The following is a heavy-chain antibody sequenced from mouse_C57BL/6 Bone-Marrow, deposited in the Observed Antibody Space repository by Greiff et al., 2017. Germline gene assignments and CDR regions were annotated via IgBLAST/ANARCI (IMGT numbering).Heavy chain of an antibody. CDR1: GFTFSDYG. Sequence: EVMLVESGGGLVKPGGSLKLSCAASGFTFSDYGMHWVRQAPEKGLEWVAYISSGSSTIYYAETVKGRFTITRDNAKNNLFLQMTSLRSEDTAMYYCARPLYGSSYYLDYWGQGTTLTVSS. CDR2: ISSGSSTI. J-gene: IGHJ2*01. CDR3: ARPLYGSSYYLDY. D-gene: IGHD1-1*01. V-gene: IGHV5-17*01.